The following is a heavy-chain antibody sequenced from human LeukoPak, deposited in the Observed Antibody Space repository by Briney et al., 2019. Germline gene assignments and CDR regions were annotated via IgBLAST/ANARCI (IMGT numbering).Heavy chain of an antibody. Sequence: GGSLRLSCAASGFTFSSYSMNWVRQAPGKGLEWVSYISSSGSTIYYADSVKGRFTISRDNAKNSLYLQMNSLRAEDTAVYYCARAVSSGYCFDYWGQGTLVTVSS. CDR1: GFTFSSYS. V-gene: IGHV3-48*04. D-gene: IGHD3-22*01. CDR3: ARAVSSGYCFDY. J-gene: IGHJ4*02. CDR2: ISSSGSTI.